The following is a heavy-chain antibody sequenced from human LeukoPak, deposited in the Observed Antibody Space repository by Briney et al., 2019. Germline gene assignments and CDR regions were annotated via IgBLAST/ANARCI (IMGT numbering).Heavy chain of an antibody. CDR1: GFTVSSNY. D-gene: IGHD6-13*01. Sequence: GGSLRLSCAASGFTVSSNYMSWVRQAPGKGLEWVSVIYSGGSTYYADSVKGKFTISRDNSKNTLYLQMNSLRAEDTAMYYCARDLGTDYYYYGMDVWGQGTTVTVSS. V-gene: IGHV3-66*01. CDR3: ARDLGTDYYYYGMDV. CDR2: IYSGGST. J-gene: IGHJ6*02.